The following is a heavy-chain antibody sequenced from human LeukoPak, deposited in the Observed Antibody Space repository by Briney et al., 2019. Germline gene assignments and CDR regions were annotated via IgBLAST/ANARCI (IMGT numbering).Heavy chain of an antibody. V-gene: IGHV3-48*03. D-gene: IGHD4-17*01. Sequence: GGSLRLSCAASGFAFSSYEMNWVRQAPGKGLEWVSYISSSGSTIYYADSVKGRFTISRDNAKNSLYLQMNSLRAEDTAVYYCARAEDTVTTKFDYWGQGTLVTVSS. J-gene: IGHJ4*02. CDR1: GFAFSSYE. CDR2: ISSSGSTI. CDR3: ARAEDTVTTKFDY.